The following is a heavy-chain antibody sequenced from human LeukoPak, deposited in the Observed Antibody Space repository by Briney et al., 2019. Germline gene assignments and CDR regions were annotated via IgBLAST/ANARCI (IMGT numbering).Heavy chain of an antibody. J-gene: IGHJ4*02. CDR2: ISWNSGSI. CDR3: AKDFNDGDYLRRGRRKAYYFDY. V-gene: IGHV3-9*01. D-gene: IGHD4-17*01. Sequence: GGSLRLSCAASGFTFDDYAMHWVRQAPGRGLEWVSGISWNSGSIGYADSVKGRFTISRDNAKNSLYLQMNSLRAEDTALYYCAKDFNDGDYLRRGRRKAYYFDYWGQGTLVTVSS. CDR1: GFTFDDYA.